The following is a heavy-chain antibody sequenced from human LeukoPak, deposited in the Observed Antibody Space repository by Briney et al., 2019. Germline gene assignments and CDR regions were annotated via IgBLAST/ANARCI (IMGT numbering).Heavy chain of an antibody. J-gene: IGHJ4*02. Sequence: GGSLTLSCAVSGYTFSIYWVQWARQATEEGLVWASRMYRDGSSTSYADSEKGRFNIYRDNAKKTLYLEMNSLRAEYTAVYYCARVILIVLSWGQGTLVTVSS. D-gene: IGHD3-9*01. V-gene: IGHV3-74*01. CDR3: ARVILIVLS. CDR2: MYRDGSST. CDR1: GYTFSIYW.